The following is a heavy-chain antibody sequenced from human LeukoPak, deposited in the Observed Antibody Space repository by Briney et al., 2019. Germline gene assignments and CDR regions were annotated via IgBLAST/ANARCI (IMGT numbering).Heavy chain of an antibody. D-gene: IGHD6-19*01. Sequence: SEILSLTCTVSSDSISGGDSNWSWIRQHPGKGLEWMAYIYYSGNTYYNSSLQSRVTISIDTSQNQFSLKVSSVTAADTAVYYCARGPLWLVDWGQGTLVTVSS. J-gene: IGHJ4*02. CDR2: IYYSGNT. CDR3: ARGPLWLVD. CDR1: SDSISGGDSN. V-gene: IGHV4-31*03.